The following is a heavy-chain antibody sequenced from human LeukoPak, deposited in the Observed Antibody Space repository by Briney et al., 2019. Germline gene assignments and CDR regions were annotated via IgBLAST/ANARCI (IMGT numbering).Heavy chain of an antibody. CDR1: GYTFTSYH. CDR3: VREDAHTYYFDF. CDR2: IKSTGDTT. V-gene: IGHV1-46*01. D-gene: IGHD2-2*01. Sequence: ASVKVSCKTSGYTFTSYHMHWVRQAPGQGLEWVAIIKSTGDTTVYAQKFQGRVTVTRDTSTSTVYMDLSSLSSEDTAVYYCVREDAHTYYFDFWGPGTLVTVSP. J-gene: IGHJ4*02.